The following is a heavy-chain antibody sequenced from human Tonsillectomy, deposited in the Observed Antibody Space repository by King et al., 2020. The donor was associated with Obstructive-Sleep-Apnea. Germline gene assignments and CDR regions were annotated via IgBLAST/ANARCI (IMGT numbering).Heavy chain of an antibody. V-gene: IGHV2-70*11. D-gene: IGHD3-22*01. CDR3: ARLTYYYDSSGYSVFDY. Sequence: VTLKESGPALVKPTQTLTLTCTFSGFSLSTSGMCVSWIRQPPGKALEWLARIDWDYDKYYSTSLKTRLTISKDTSKNQVVLTMTNMDPVDTATYYCARLTYYYDSSGYSVFDYWGQGTLVTVSS. J-gene: IGHJ4*02. CDR2: IDWDYDK. CDR1: GFSLSTSGMC.